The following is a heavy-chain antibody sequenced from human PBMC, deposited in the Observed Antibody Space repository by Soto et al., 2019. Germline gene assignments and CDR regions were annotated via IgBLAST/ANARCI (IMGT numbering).Heavy chain of an antibody. D-gene: IGHD3-16*02. CDR3: ARWPQPRYTADPYAVDV. CDR1: GGTFSSSG. J-gene: IGHJ6*02. CDR2: IVPSLDTT. Sequence: QVHLVQSGTEVKKPGSSVKVSCKASGGTFSSSGFSWVRQAPGQGLEWMGMIVPSLDTTNYAQKFQARVTITADEVTSTAYVKLRSLRSEDTAVYYCARWPQPRYTADPYAVDVWGQGTRVIVSS. V-gene: IGHV1-69*11.